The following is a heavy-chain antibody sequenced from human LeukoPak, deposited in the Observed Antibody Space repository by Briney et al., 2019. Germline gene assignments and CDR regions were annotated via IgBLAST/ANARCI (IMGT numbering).Heavy chain of an antibody. Sequence: GGSLRLSCAASGFTVSSNYMSWVRQAPGKGLEWVSIIYRVGSTFYADSVEGRFTISRDNSKNTLYLQMKSLRAEDTAVYYCATGDPGFAWGQGTLVTVSS. D-gene: IGHD3-10*01. J-gene: IGHJ5*02. CDR2: IYRVGST. CDR3: ATGDPGFA. CDR1: GFTVSSNY. V-gene: IGHV3-66*01.